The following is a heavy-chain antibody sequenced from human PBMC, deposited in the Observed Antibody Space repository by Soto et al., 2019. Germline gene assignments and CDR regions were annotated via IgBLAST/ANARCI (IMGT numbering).Heavy chain of an antibody. D-gene: IGHD5-18*01. CDR2: IDYSGST. Sequence: QVQLQESGPGLVKPSQTLSLTCSVSGGSISSGGYYWRWVRQHPGKGLEWIGYIDYSGSTNYNPSLKSRLSMSVDTSKNHFSLQLTSVTAADTAVYYCARRDSGYIHGPPHYYYGLDVWGQGTTVTVSS. CDR1: GGSISSGGYY. J-gene: IGHJ6*02. V-gene: IGHV4-31*03. CDR3: ARRDSGYIHGPPHYYYGLDV.